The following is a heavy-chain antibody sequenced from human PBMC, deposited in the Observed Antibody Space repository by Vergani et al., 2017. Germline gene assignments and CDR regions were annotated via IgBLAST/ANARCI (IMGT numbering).Heavy chain of an antibody. D-gene: IGHD6-13*01. CDR2: IYYSGST. J-gene: IGHJ6*02. CDR3: ARMEGERRAAAGTVPYYYYGMDV. Sequence: QVQLQESGPGLVKPSETLSLTCTVSGGSISSYYWSWIRQPPGKGLEWIGYIYYSGSTNYNPSLKSRVTISVDTSKNQFSLKLSSVTAADTAVYYCARMEGERRAAAGTVPYYYYGMDVWGQGTTVTVSS. CDR1: GGSISSYY. V-gene: IGHV4-59*01.